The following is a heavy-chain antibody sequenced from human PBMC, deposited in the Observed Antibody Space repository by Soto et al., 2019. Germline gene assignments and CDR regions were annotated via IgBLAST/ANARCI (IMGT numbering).Heavy chain of an antibody. J-gene: IGHJ6*02. CDR3: AYVMVRGVSHYYYYYYGMDV. CDR1: GGTFSSYA. Sequence: QVQLVQSGAEVKKPGSSVKVSCKASGGTFSSYAISWVRQAPGQGLEWMGGIIPIFGTANYAQKFQGRVTITADESTSTAYMELSSLRSEDTAVYYCAYVMVRGVSHYYYYYYGMDVWGQGTTVTVSS. CDR2: IIPIFGTA. D-gene: IGHD3-10*01. V-gene: IGHV1-69*01.